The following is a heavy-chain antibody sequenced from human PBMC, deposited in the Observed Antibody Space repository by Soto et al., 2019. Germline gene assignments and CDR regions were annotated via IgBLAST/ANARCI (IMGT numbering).Heavy chain of an antibody. J-gene: IGHJ6*02. Sequence: EVQLLESGGGLVQPGGSLRLSCVASGFTFSSYAMSWVRQAPGKGLEWVSAISGSGDNTYYAESVKGRFTISRDNSKNTLYLQMNSLRAEDTALYYCAKGGTRAAYYYYGMDVWGQGTTVTVSS. CDR3: AKGGTRAAYYYYGMDV. V-gene: IGHV3-23*01. D-gene: IGHD1-7*01. CDR1: GFTFSSYA. CDR2: ISGSGDNT.